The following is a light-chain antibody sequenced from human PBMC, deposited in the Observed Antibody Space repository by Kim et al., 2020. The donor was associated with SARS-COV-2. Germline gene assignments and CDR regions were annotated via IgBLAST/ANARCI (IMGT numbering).Light chain of an antibody. CDR1: TSNIGSRT. J-gene: IGLJ3*02. V-gene: IGLV1-44*01. CDR2: FND. CDR3: AAWDDSLNGPV. Sequence: QSVLTQPPSASGTPGQSVTISCSGSTSNIGSRTVNWYQQLPGTAPKVLIYFNDHRPAGVPDRFSGSKSGTSASLAISGLQSDDEAHYYCAAWDDSLNGPVFGGGTKVTVL.